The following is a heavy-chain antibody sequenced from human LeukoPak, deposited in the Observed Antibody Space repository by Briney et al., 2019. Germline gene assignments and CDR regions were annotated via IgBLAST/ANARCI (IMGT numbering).Heavy chain of an antibody. D-gene: IGHD5-12*01. J-gene: IGHJ4*02. V-gene: IGHV4-59*01. CDR3: ARGGDSGYDLDYFDY. CDR2: IYYSGST. Sequence: SSETLSLTCTVSGGSISSYYWSWIRQPPGKGLEWIGYIYYSGSTNYNPSLKRRVTISVDTSKNQFSLKLSSVTAADTAVYYCARGGDSGYDLDYFDYWGQGTLVTVSS. CDR1: GGSISSYY.